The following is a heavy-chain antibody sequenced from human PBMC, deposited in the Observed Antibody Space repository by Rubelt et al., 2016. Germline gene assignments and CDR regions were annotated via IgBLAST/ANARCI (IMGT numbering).Heavy chain of an antibody. J-gene: IGHJ3*02. D-gene: IGHD5-24*01. CDR1: GYTFTGYY. CDR3: ARRDGYNWDDAFDI. V-gene: IGHV1-2*02. CDR2: INPNSGGT. Sequence: QVQLVQSGAEVKKPGASVKVSCKASGYTFTGYYMHWVRQAPGQGLEWMGWINPNSGGTNLAQKFQGRVTMTRDTSVSTAYMELSRLTSDDTAVYYCARRDGYNWDDAFDIWGQGTMVTVSS.